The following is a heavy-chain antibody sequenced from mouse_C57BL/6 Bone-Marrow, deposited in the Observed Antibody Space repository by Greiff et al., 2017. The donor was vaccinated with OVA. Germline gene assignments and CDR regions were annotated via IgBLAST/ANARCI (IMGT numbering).Heavy chain of an antibody. CDR3: ARGGYDYAFAY. V-gene: IGHV5-15*01. CDR1: GFTFSDYG. J-gene: IGHJ3*01. CDR2: ISNLAYSI. D-gene: IGHD2-4*01. Sequence: DVQLVESGGGLVQPGGSLKLSCAASGFTFSDYGMAWVRQAPRKGPEWVAFISNLAYSIYYADTVTGRFTISRENAKNTLYLEMSSLRSEDTAMYYCARGGYDYAFAYWGQGTLVTVSA.